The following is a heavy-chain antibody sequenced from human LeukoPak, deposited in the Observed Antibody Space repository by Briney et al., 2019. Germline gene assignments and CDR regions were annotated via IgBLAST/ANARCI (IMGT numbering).Heavy chain of an antibody. V-gene: IGHV3-20*01. CDR1: GFTFDDYG. Sequence: PGGSLRLSCAASGFTFDDYGMSWVRQAPGKGLEWVSGINWNGGSTGYADSVKGRFTISRDNAKNSLYLQMNSLRAEDTALYHCARGLGAYYDSSGYYLPYYFDYWGQGTLVTVSS. CDR2: INWNGGST. D-gene: IGHD3-22*01. CDR3: ARGLGAYYDSSGYYLPYYFDY. J-gene: IGHJ4*02.